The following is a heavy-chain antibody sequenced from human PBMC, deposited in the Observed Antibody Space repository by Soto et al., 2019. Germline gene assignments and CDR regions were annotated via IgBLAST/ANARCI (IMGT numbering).Heavy chain of an antibody. CDR1: GYTFTSYD. Sequence: QVQLVQSGAEVKKPGASVKVSCKASGYTFTSYDINWVRQATGQGLEWMGWMNPNSGNTGYAQKFQGRVTMTRNTSKSTANMGLSVLRSEDTAVYYCARAKGERYCSGGSCYPKGDAFDIWGQGTMVTVSS. D-gene: IGHD2-15*01. CDR2: MNPNSGNT. CDR3: ARAKGERYCSGGSCYPKGDAFDI. J-gene: IGHJ3*02. V-gene: IGHV1-8*01.